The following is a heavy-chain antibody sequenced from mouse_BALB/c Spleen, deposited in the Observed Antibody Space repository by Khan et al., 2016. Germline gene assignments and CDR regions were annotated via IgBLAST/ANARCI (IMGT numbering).Heavy chain of an antibody. CDR3: ARDYYGSPPFDY. D-gene: IGHD1-1*01. V-gene: IGHV1-20*02. J-gene: IGHJ2*01. CDR1: GYSFTGYF. Sequence: VRLQQSGPELVKPGASVKISCKASGYSFTGYFMNWVMQSHGKSLEWIGRINPYNGDTFYNQKFKGKATLTVDKSSSTAHMELRSLASEDSAVSYSARDYYGSPPFDYWGQGTTLTVSS. CDR2: INPYNGDT.